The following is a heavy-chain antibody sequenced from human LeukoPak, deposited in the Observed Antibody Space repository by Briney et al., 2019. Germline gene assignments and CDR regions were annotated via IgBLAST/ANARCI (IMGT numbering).Heavy chain of an antibody. D-gene: IGHD3-16*01. V-gene: IGHV4-39*01. CDR1: GGSISSSSYY. CDR2: IYYSGNT. Sequence: SETLSLTCAVSGGSISSSSYYWGWIRQPPGKGLEWIGNIYYSGNTYYNPSPKSRVTISVDTSKNQFSLKLSSVTAADTAVYYCARRMPLGGFDYWGQGTLVTVSS. J-gene: IGHJ4*02. CDR3: ARRMPLGGFDY.